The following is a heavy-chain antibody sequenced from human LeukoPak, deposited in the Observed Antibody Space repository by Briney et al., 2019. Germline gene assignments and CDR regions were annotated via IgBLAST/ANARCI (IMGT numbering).Heavy chain of an antibody. CDR3: ANAIAARLVFAFDI. D-gene: IGHD6-6*01. CDR2: ISYDGSNK. J-gene: IGHJ3*02. CDR1: GFTFSSYG. V-gene: IGHV3-30*18. Sequence: SGGSLRLSCAASGFTFSSYGMHWVRQAPGKGLEWVAVISYDGSNKYYADSAKGRFTISRDNSKNTLYLQMNSLRAEDTAVYYCANAIAARLVFAFDIWGQGTMVTVSS.